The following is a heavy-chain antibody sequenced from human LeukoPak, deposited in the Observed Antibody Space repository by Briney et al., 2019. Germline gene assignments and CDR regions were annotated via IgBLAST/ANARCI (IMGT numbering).Heavy chain of an antibody. CDR2: INAGNGNT. V-gene: IGHV1-3*01. CDR1: GYTFTSYA. CDR3: ARPRLLWFGELLYRGRNYFDY. J-gene: IGHJ4*02. D-gene: IGHD3-10*01. Sequence: GASVKVSCKASGYTFTSYAMHWARQAPGQRLEWMGWINAGNGNTKYSQKFQGRVTITRDTSASTAYMELSSLRSEDTAVYYCARPRLLWFGELLYRGRNYFDYWGQGTLVTVSS.